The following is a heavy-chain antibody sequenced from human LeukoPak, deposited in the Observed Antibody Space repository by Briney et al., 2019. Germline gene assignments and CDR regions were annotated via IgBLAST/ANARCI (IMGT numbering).Heavy chain of an antibody. Sequence: GGSLRLSCVASGFTFSNYGMSWVRQAPGKGLEWVSAISGSGDSTYYGDSVKGRFTMTRDNSKNTLYLQMNSLRVDDTAVYYCAKGRSYGDYAKFDYWGQGTLVTVSS. CDR2: ISGSGDST. CDR1: GFTFSNYG. V-gene: IGHV3-23*01. CDR3: AKGRSYGDYAKFDY. J-gene: IGHJ4*02. D-gene: IGHD4-17*01.